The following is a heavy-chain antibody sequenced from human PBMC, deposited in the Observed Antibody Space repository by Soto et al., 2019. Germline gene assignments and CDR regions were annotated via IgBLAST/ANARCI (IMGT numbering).Heavy chain of an antibody. V-gene: IGHV5-10-1*01. CDR1: GYSFTSYW. CDR2: IDPSDSYT. Sequence: GESLKISCKGSGYSFTSYWISWVRQMPGKGLERMGRIDPSDSYTNYSPSFQGHVTISADKSISTAYLQWSSLKASDTAMYYCARHGYDILHGTTETNWFDPWGQGTLVTVSS. J-gene: IGHJ5*02. D-gene: IGHD3-9*01. CDR3: ARHGYDILHGTTETNWFDP.